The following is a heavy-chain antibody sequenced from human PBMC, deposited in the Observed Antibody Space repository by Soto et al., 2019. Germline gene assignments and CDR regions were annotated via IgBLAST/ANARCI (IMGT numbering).Heavy chain of an antibody. V-gene: IGHV4-34*02. CDR1: GGSFSGSW. J-gene: IGHJ4*02. Sequence: QVQLQQWGAGLLKPSETLSLSCGVYGGSFSGSWWNWVRQPPGTGLEWIGEINDRGDTNYKPSLESRVTIPLDTSRNQFSLDLRSVTVADTAVYYCASGRGTESYWGQGTLVTVSS. CDR3: ASGRGTESY. D-gene: IGHD3-10*01. CDR2: INDRGDT.